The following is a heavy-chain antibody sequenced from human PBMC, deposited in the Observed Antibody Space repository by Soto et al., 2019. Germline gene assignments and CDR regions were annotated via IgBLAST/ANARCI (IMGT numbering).Heavy chain of an antibody. Sequence: QVQLVQSGAEVKKPGSSVKVSCKASGVTFSSYTVSWVRQAPGQGLEWMGRIIPILGIANYAQKFQGRFTITADKSTSTAYMELSSLSSEDTAVYYCARDSGYEQAEGDWGQGNQVIVSS. CDR1: GVTFSSYT. CDR2: IIPILGIA. V-gene: IGHV1-69*02. D-gene: IGHD5-12*01. J-gene: IGHJ4*02. CDR3: ARDSGYEQAEGD.